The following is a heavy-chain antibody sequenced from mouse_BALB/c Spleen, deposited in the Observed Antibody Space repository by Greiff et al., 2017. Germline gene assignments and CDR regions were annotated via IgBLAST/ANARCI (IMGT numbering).Heavy chain of an antibody. D-gene: IGHD2-14*01. CDR3: ARHYRYAYFDY. CDR1: GFAFSSYD. CDR2: ISSGGGST. V-gene: IGHV5-12-1*01. Sequence: EVKVEESGGGLVKPGGSLKLSCAASGFAFSSYDMSWVRQTPEKRLEWVAYISSGGGSTYYPDTVKGRFTISRDNAKNTLYLQMSSLKSEDTAMYYCARHYRYAYFDYWGQGTTLTVSS. J-gene: IGHJ2*01.